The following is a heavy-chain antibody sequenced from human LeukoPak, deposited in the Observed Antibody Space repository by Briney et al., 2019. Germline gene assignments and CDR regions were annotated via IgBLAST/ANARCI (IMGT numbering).Heavy chain of an antibody. CDR2: FLAGGLL. CDR3: GRRFCSSCPFDF. CDR1: GFNVTTNN. V-gene: IGHV3-66*04. J-gene: IGHJ4*02. Sequence: GGSLRLSCVGSGFNVTTNNMYWVRQAPGKGLECVSTFLAGGLLDYADSVRDRFTISRDTSKNTLYLQMNSLSAEDTAVYYCGRRFCSSCPFDFWGQGTLVTVSS. D-gene: IGHD3-3*01.